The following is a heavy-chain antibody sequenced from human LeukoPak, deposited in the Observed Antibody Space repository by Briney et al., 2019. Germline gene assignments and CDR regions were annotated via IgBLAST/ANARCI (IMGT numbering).Heavy chain of an antibody. D-gene: IGHD5-18*01. V-gene: IGHV3-23*01. J-gene: IGHJ4*02. CDR2: ILASASST. Sequence: GGSLRLSCAASGFTFSTAAMSWGRQAPGEGVGWVLSILASASSTHSAHSVRAPFTLSRNNSNNTLYLQMNSLRAGHTAVYYCGKGSQLWSYFDYWGQGTLVTVSS. CDR1: GFTFSTAA. CDR3: GKGSQLWSYFDY.